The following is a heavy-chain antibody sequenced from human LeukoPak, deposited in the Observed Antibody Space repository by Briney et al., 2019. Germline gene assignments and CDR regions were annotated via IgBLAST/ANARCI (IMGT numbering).Heavy chain of an antibody. J-gene: IGHJ4*02. CDR1: GGSISSGSYY. CDR2: IYTSGST. Sequence: TLSLTCTVSGGSISSGSYYWSWIRQPAGKGLEWIGRIYTSGSTNYNPSLKSRVTISVDTSKNQFSLKLSSVTAADTAVYYCARDHSPGESNFDYWGQGTLVTVSS. CDR3: ARDHSPGESNFDY. V-gene: IGHV4-61*02. D-gene: IGHD5-18*01.